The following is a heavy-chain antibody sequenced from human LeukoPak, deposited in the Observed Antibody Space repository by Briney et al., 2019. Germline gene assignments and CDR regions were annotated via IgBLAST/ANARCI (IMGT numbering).Heavy chain of an antibody. Sequence: GGSLRPSCAASGFTFSSYWMSWVRQAPGKGLEWVATIKEDGSEKYYVDSVKGRFTISRDNSKNTLYLQMNSLRAEDTAVYYCAKDPSTYDSSFNFDYWGQGTLVTVSS. CDR3: AKDPSTYDSSFNFDY. CDR2: IKEDGSEK. J-gene: IGHJ4*02. D-gene: IGHD3-22*01. V-gene: IGHV3-7*01. CDR1: GFTFSSYW.